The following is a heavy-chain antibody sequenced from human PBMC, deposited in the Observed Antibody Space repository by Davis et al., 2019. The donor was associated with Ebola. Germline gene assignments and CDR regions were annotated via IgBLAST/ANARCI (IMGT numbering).Heavy chain of an antibody. CDR1: GCTFTEYY. V-gene: IGHV3-11*01. CDR3: ARNAMVDY. J-gene: IGHJ4*02. D-gene: IGHD2-8*01. Sequence: GESLKIPCAASGCTFTEYYMTWIRQAPGKGLEWVAYISSRSTMTWYADSVRGRFTVSRDNAKNSLYLEMNGLRVEDTAVYYCARNAMVDYWGRGTLVTVSS. CDR2: ISSRSTMT.